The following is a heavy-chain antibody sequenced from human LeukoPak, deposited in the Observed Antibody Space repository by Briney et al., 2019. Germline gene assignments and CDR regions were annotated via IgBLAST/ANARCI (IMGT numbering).Heavy chain of an antibody. V-gene: IGHV3-23*01. D-gene: IGHD6-13*01. J-gene: IGHJ6*03. CDR2: ISGSGGST. CDR1: GFTFSSYA. Sequence: GGSLRLSCAASGFTFSSYAMSWVRQAPGKGLEWVSAISGSGGSTYYADSVKGRFTISRDNSKNTLYLQMNSLRAEDTAVYYCASKRTAAGTYYYYYYTDVWGKGPRSPSP. CDR3: ASKRTAAGTYYYYYYTDV.